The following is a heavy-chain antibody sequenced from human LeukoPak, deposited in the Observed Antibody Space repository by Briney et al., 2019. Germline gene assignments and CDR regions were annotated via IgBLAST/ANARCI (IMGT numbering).Heavy chain of an antibody. CDR2: INPNRGGT. CDR1: GYTFTGYY. Sequence: ASVKVSCKASGYTFTGYYMHWVRQAPGQGLEWMGRINPNRGGTNYAQKFQGRVTMTRDTSISTAYMELSRLGSDDTAVYYCARVFRVPYDAFDIWGQGTMVTVSS. D-gene: IGHD3-10*01. J-gene: IGHJ3*02. V-gene: IGHV1-2*06. CDR3: ARVFRVPYDAFDI.